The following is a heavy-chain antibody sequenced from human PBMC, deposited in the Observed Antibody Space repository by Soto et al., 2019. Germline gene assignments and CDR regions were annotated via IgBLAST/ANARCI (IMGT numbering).Heavy chain of an antibody. J-gene: IGHJ4*02. D-gene: IGHD2-15*01. V-gene: IGHV1-69*13. Sequence: SVKVSCKASGGTFSGYAISWVRQAPGQGLEWMGGIIPIFGTANYAQKFQGRVTITADESTSTAYMELSSLRSEDTAVYYCARHCSGGSCYSSFDYWGQGTLVTVSS. CDR2: IIPIFGTA. CDR1: GGTFSGYA. CDR3: ARHCSGGSCYSSFDY.